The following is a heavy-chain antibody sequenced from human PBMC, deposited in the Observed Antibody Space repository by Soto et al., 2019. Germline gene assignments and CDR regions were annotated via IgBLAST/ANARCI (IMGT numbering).Heavy chain of an antibody. CDR2: ISSSGYTV. CDR3: VRYCSTTLCNGVATRTFDY. CDR1: RFTFSTYE. V-gene: IGHV3-48*03. D-gene: IGHD2-2*01. Sequence: AVGSLRLSCAASRFTFSTYEMNWVRQAPGKGLEWVSYISSSGYTVYYADSVKGRFTTSRDNTRNSLYLQMNSLRDEDTALYYCVRYCSTTLCNGVATRTFDYWGQGTLVTVSS. J-gene: IGHJ4*02.